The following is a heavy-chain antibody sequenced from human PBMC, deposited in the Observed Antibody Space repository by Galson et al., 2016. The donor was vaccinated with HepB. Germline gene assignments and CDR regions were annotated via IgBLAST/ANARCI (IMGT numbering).Heavy chain of an antibody. D-gene: IGHD3-22*01. Sequence: SLRLSCAVSGFTVSGNDMSWVRQAPGKGLEWVSLISSGGRTHYADSVKGRFTISRDNSKNTLYLQLNSLRAEDTAVFYCARDPPRWGDYHSSGSFDHWGQGTLVTVSS. CDR1: GFTVSGND. CDR2: ISSGGRT. J-gene: IGHJ4*02. CDR3: ARDPPRWGDYHSSGSFDH. V-gene: IGHV3-66*01.